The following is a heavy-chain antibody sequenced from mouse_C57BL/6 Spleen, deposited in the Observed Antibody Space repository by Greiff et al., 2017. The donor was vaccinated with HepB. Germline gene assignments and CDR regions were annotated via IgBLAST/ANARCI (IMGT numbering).Heavy chain of an antibody. V-gene: IGHV1-81*01. CDR3: SRLYGNYVGYYYAMDY. CDR1: GYTFTSYG. CDR2: IYPRSGNT. J-gene: IGHJ4*01. D-gene: IGHD2-10*02. Sequence: VQLQQSGAELARPGASVKLSCKASGYTFTSYGISWVKQRTGQGLEWIGEIYPRSGNTYYNEKFKGKATLTADKSSSTAYMEISSLTSEDSAVYFFSRLYGNYVGYYYAMDYWGQGTSVTVSS.